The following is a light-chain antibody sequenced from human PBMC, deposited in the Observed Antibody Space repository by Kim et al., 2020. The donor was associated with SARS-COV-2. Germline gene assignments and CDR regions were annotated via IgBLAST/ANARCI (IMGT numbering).Light chain of an antibody. CDR1: QTILYNSNNKNY. CDR2: WAS. CDR3: HQYYISPPS. Sequence: DIVMTQSPDSLAVSLGERATLNCKSSQTILYNSNNKNYLAWYQQKPGPPPKVLIYWASTGQSSVPDRFSGSGSGTDYTLTISSLQAEDVAVYYFHQYYISPPSFGQGTKLEI. V-gene: IGKV4-1*01. J-gene: IGKJ2*03.